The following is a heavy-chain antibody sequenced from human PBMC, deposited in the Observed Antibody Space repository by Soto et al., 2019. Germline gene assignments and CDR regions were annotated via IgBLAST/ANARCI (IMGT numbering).Heavy chain of an antibody. J-gene: IGHJ6*02. CDR2: INPSGGST. CDR1: GYTFTSYY. V-gene: IGHV1-46*03. Sequence: ASVKVSCKASGYTFTSYYMHWVRQAPGQGLEWMGIINPSGGSTSYAQKFQGRVTMTRDTSTSTVYMELSSLRSEDTAVYYCARDHRAPTAHDYYGMDVWGQGTTLTVSS. CDR3: ARDHRAPTAHDYYGMDV. D-gene: IGHD4-4*01.